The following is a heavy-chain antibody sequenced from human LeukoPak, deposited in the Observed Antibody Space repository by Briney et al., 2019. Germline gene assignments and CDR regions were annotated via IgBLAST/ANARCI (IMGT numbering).Heavy chain of an antibody. CDR3: ARYKSAYDASAYYFDY. J-gene: IGHJ4*02. CDR2: IYHSGST. Sequence: PSETLSLTCTVSGYSISSGYYWGWIRQPPGKGLEWIGSIYHSGSTYYNPSLKSRVTISVDTSKNQFSLKLSSVTAADTAVYYCARYKSAYDASAYYFDYWGQGTPVTVSS. CDR1: GYSISSGYY. V-gene: IGHV4-38-2*02. D-gene: IGHD3-22*01.